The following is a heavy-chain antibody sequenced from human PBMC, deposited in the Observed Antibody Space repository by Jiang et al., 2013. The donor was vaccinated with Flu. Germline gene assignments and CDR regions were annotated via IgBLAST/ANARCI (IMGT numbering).Heavy chain of an antibody. Sequence: GRSLRLSCAASGFTFSIYWMTWVRQAPGKGLEWVAHIKQDGTEKYYVDSVKGRCTISRDNSKNSLYLQMSSLRAEDTAVYYCARKRNIRSRTTFDYWGQGTLVTVSS. V-gene: IGHV3-7*01. J-gene: IGHJ4*02. CDR2: IKQDGTEK. CDR3: ARKRNIRSRTTFDY. CDR1: GFTFSIYW. D-gene: IGHD1-14*01.